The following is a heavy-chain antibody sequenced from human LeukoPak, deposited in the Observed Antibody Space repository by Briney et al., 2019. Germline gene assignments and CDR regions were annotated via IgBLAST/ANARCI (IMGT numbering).Heavy chain of an antibody. CDR2: TYYRSQWKN. V-gene: IGHV6-1*01. CDR1: GDSVSNSNYA. CDR3: AGGYAFDV. J-gene: IGHJ3*01. Sequence: SQTLSLTCAISGDSVSNSNYAWNWIRQSPSRGLEWLGSTYYRSQWKNDYARSVMSRISVDPDTSKNQFSLHLSSVTPDDTAVYYCAGGYAFDVWGQGTMVTVSS.